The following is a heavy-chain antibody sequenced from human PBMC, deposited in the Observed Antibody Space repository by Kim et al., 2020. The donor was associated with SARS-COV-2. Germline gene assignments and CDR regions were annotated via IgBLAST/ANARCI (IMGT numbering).Heavy chain of an antibody. J-gene: IGHJ4*01. CDR1: GFTFSSYA. CDR3: ARATEWELLSWGTDY. D-gene: IGHD1-26*01. Sequence: GGSLRLSCAASGFTFSSYAMHWVRQAPGKGLEWVAVISYDGSNKYYADSVKGRFTISRDNSKNTLYLQMNSLRAEDTAVYYCARATEWELLSWGTDYWG. CDR2: ISYDGSNK. V-gene: IGHV3-30*04.